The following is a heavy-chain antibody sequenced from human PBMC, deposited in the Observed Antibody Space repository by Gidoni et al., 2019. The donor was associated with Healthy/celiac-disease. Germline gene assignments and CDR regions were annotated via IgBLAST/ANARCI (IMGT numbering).Heavy chain of an antibody. CDR2: IYYSGST. V-gene: IGHV4-31*03. CDR3: ARDQRCSGGSCYLNWFDP. CDR1: GGSISSGGYY. Sequence: QVQLQESGPGLVKPSQTLSLTCTVSGGSISSGGYYWSWIRQHPGKGLEWIGYIYYSGSTYYNPSLKSRVTISVDTSKNQFSLKLSSVTAADTAVYYCARDQRCSGGSCYLNWFDPWGQGTLVTVSS. J-gene: IGHJ5*02. D-gene: IGHD2-15*01.